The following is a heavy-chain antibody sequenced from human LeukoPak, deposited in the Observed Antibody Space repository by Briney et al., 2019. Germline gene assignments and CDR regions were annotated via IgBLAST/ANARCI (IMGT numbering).Heavy chain of an antibody. D-gene: IGHD6-13*01. J-gene: IGHJ3*02. CDR3: ARDGPGYSSSWYRGAFDI. CDR2: IIPIFGTA. V-gene: IGHV1-69*01. Sequence: ASVKVSCKASGSTFSSYAISWVRQAPGQGLEWMGGIIPIFGTANYAQKFQGRVTITADESTSTAYMELSSLRSEDTAVYYCARDGPGYSSSWYRGAFDIWGQGTMVTVSS. CDR1: GSTFSSYA.